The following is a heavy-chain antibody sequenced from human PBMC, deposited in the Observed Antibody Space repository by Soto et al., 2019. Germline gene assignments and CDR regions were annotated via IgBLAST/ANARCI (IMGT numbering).Heavy chain of an antibody. J-gene: IGHJ4*02. D-gene: IGHD4-4*01. CDR1: GFTFENYA. Sequence: EVQLVESGGGLVQPGRSLRLSCAASGFTFENYAMHWVRQAPGKGLEWVSGISWHSGNLGYADSVRGRFTISRDNAKNSLYLQMNSLRPEDTGLYYCAKDKVYSNYENYFDYWGPGTLVTVSS. CDR2: ISWHSGNL. CDR3: AKDKVYSNYENYFDY. V-gene: IGHV3-9*01.